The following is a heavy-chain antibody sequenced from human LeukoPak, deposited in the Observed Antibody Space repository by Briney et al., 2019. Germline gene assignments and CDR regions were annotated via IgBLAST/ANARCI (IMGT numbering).Heavy chain of an antibody. J-gene: IGHJ4*02. CDR3: ARDSSITIFGVVTESLFDY. D-gene: IGHD3-3*01. Sequence: GGSLRLSCAASGFIFSTYSMSWVRQAPGKGLEWVSSISSSGTYIHYADSVKGRFTISRDNAQNSLYLQMNSLRVEDTAVYYCARDSSITIFGVVTESLFDYWGQGTLVTVSS. V-gene: IGHV3-21*01. CDR1: GFIFSTYS. CDR2: ISSSGTYI.